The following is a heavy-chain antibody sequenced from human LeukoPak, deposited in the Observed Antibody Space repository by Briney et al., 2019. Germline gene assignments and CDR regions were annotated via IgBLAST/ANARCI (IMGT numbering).Heavy chain of an antibody. CDR1: GYTFTSYG. D-gene: IGHD3-10*01. Sequence: ASVPVSCKASGYTFTSYGLSWVRQAPRQGLEWMGWISGYNGNTNEAQKGQGRATMATDTCTGTAYMELRSLRSDATAVYYCARPNYRGGSGSYGGTNWFDPRGQGTLVTVSS. J-gene: IGHJ5*02. CDR2: ISGYNGNT. V-gene: IGHV1-18*01. CDR3: ARPNYRGGSGSYGGTNWFDP.